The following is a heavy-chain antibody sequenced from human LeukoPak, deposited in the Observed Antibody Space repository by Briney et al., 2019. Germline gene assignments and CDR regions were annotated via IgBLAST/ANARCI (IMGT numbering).Heavy chain of an antibody. CDR1: GFTFNKYA. V-gene: IGHV3-74*01. CDR3: ARDGFTGPRTAYLDH. Sequence: PRGSLRLSCAASGFTFNKYAMHWVRQIPGTGLVWVSRLGADGSGTRYADSVKGRFTISRDNAKNTVYLQMSSLRADDTAVYYCARDGFTGPRTAYLDHWGQGTLVTVSS. CDR2: LGADGSGT. D-gene: IGHD2-8*02. J-gene: IGHJ4*01.